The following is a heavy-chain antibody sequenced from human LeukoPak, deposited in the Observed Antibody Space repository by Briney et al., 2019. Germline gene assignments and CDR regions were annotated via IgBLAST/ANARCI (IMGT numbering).Heavy chain of an antibody. CDR3: ARDLTSLYYDSVSYLNWFDP. J-gene: IGHJ5*02. CDR1: GYTFTGYY. D-gene: IGHD3-10*01. V-gene: IGHV1-2*02. CDR2: INPNSGGT. Sequence: GASVKVSCKASGYTFTGYYMHWVRQAPRQGLEWMGWINPNSGGTNCAQQFQGRVTMNRDTSISTAYMELSRLRSDDTAVYYCARDLTSLYYDSVSYLNWFDPWGQGTLVTVSS.